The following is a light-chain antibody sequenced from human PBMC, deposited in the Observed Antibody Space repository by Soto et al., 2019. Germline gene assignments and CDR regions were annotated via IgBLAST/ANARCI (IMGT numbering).Light chain of an antibody. V-gene: IGKV1-12*01. CDR1: QGISSW. J-gene: IGKJ4*01. CDR2: TVS. CDR3: QQANSFPLA. Sequence: DIQMTQSPSSVSASVGDRVTITCPASQGISSWLAWYQQKPGKAPKLLSYTVSSLQSGVPSRFSGSRSGTDFTLPVSRLQAEGFATCYCQQANSFPLAFGGGTKVEIK.